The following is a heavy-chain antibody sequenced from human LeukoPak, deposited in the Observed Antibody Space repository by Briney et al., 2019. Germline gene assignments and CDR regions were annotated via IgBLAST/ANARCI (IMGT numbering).Heavy chain of an antibody. J-gene: IGHJ4*02. D-gene: IGHD6-13*01. V-gene: IGHV4-59*01. CDR3: AREAGEGSWSNY. CDR1: GGSISSYY. Sequence: SETLSLTCTVSGGSISSYYWSWIRQPPGKGLEWIGYIYYSGSTNYNPSLKSRVTISADTSKNQFSLKLNSVTAADTAVYYCAREAGEGSWSNYWGQGTLVTVSS. CDR2: IYYSGST.